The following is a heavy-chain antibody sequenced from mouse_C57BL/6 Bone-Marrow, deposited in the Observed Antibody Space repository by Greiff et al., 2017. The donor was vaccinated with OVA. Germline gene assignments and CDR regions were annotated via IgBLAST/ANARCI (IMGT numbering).Heavy chain of an antibody. J-gene: IGHJ3*01. Sequence: VQLQQSGAELMKPGASVKLSCKATGYTFTGSWIEWVKQRPGHGLEWIGEILPGSGSNNYNEKFKGKATLTADNSSNTAFMQLSSLTTEDSAISYCARSDYGCYSSFAYWGQGTLVTVSA. CDR3: ARSDYGCYSSFAY. V-gene: IGHV1-9*01. D-gene: IGHD2-2*01. CDR1: GYTFTGSW. CDR2: ILPGSGSN.